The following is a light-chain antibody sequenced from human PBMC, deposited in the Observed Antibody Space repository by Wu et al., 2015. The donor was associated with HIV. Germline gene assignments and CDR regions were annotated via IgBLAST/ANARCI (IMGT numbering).Light chain of an antibody. CDR3: QQSYSSPLT. J-gene: IGKJ4*01. CDR2: AAS. V-gene: IGKV1-39*01. Sequence: DIQMTQSPSSLSASVGDRVTITCRTSQTINSYLNWYQQKPGKAPQLLIYAASILQSGVPSRFSGSGSGTDHTLTISSLQPEDSATYFCQQSYSSPLTFGGGTKVEIK. CDR1: QTINSY.